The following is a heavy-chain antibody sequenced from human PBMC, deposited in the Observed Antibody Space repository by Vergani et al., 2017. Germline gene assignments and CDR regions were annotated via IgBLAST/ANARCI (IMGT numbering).Heavy chain of an antibody. Sequence: QVQLVESGGGVVQPGRSLRLSCAASGFTFSSYGMHWVRQAPGKGLEWVAVISYDGSNKYYADSVKGRFTISRDNSKNTLYLQMNSLRAEDTAVYYCAKDMRPVWESYQTLYYYYGMDVWGQGTTVTVSS. CDR2: ISYDGSNK. J-gene: IGHJ6*02. CDR3: AKDMRPVWESYQTLYYYYGMDV. V-gene: IGHV3-30*18. D-gene: IGHD3-16*01. CDR1: GFTFSSYG.